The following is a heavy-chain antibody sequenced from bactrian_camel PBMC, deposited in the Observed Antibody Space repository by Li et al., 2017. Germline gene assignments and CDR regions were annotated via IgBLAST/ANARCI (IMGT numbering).Heavy chain of an antibody. CDR1: GYYVNRYC. V-gene: IGHV3S53*01. Sequence: HVQLVESGGGSVQSGGSLRLSCASSGYYVNRYCMGWFRQAPGKEREAVATMTIDGITRRTDSVKGRFDIYRIYAKNTVYLEMNSLKTEDTAVYYCTACGTYVGQGTQVTVS. D-gene: IGHD2*01. J-gene: IGHJ4*01. CDR2: MTIDGIT.